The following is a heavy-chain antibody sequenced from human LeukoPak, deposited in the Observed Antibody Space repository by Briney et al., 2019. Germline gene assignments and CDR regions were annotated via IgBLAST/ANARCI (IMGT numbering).Heavy chain of an antibody. J-gene: IGHJ4*02. V-gene: IGHV4-59*08. D-gene: IGHD2-15*01. CDR3: ARRYCSGGSCYPRHFDF. CDR1: GVSISSYY. CDR2: IYYSGMT. Sequence: SETLCLSCTVSGVSISSYYWSWIRQPPGRGLEWIGYIYYSGMTNYNPSLKSRVTMSVDTSKNQFSLNLNSATAADTAVYYCARRYCSGGSCYPRHFDFWGQGTLVTVSS.